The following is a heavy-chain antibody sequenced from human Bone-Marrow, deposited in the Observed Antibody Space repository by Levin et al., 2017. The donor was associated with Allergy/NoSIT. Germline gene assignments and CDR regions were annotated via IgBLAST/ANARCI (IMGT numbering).Heavy chain of an antibody. Sequence: GESLKISCAASGFTFSSYAMHWVRQAPGKGLEWVAVISYDGSNKYYADSVKGRFTISRDNSKNTLYLQMNSLRAEDTAVYYCARDTAMVLWDPQYYYGMDVWGQGTTVTVSS. V-gene: IGHV3-30-3*01. CDR3: ARDTAMVLWDPQYYYGMDV. CDR2: ISYDGSNK. D-gene: IGHD5-18*01. CDR1: GFTFSSYA. J-gene: IGHJ6*02.